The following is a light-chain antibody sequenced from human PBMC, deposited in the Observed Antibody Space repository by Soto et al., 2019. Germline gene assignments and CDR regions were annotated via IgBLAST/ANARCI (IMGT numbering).Light chain of an antibody. CDR2: LGS. CDR3: MQALQTPRT. J-gene: IGKJ1*01. V-gene: IGKV2-28*01. Sequence: DIVMTQSPLSLPVTPGEPASISCRSSQSLLHSNGYNYLDWYLQKPGQSPQLLIYLGSNRASGVPARFSGSGSGPDFTLKISRVEAEDVGVYYCMQALQTPRTFGQGTKVEIK. CDR1: QSLLHSNGYNY.